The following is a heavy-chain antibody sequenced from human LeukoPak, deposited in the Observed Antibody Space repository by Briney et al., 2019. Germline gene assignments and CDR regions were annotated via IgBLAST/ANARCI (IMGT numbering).Heavy chain of an antibody. CDR3: ARAQTTLLLDY. V-gene: IGHV1-18*01. Sequence: ASVKVSCKASGYIFTSYGIIWVRQAPRQGLQWMGWISAHNGNTNYAQKLQGRVTMTTDTSTSTVYMELRSLRSDDTAVYYCARAQTTLLLDYWGQGTLVTVSS. CDR1: GYIFTSYG. CDR2: ISAHNGNT. D-gene: IGHD4-11*01. J-gene: IGHJ4*02.